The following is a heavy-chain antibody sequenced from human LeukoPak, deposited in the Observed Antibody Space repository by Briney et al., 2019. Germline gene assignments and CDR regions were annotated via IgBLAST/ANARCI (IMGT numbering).Heavy chain of an antibody. D-gene: IGHD1-26*01. J-gene: IGHJ4*02. CDR3: ARDGNFDY. Sequence: ASVKVSCKASGYSFTGYYIHWVRQAPGQGLEWMGWINPNSGGTNYAQKFQGRVSMTRDTSISTTYMELSRLRSDDTAVYYCARDGNFDYWGQGALVTVSS. CDR2: INPNSGGT. CDR1: GYSFTGYY. V-gene: IGHV1-2*02.